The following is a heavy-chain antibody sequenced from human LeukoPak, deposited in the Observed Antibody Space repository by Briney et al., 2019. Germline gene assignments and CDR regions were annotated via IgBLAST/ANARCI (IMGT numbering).Heavy chain of an antibody. CDR1: GYTFTSYA. V-gene: IGHV1-3*01. Sequence: VASVKVSCKASGYTFTSYAMHWVRQAPGQRLEWMGWINAGNGNTKYSQKFQGRVTITRDTSASTAYMELSSLRSEDTAVYYCARDLGIWFGELVSPYYYYGMDVWGQGTTVTVSS. CDR3: ARDLGIWFGELVSPYYYYGMDV. D-gene: IGHD3-10*01. J-gene: IGHJ6*02. CDR2: INAGNGNT.